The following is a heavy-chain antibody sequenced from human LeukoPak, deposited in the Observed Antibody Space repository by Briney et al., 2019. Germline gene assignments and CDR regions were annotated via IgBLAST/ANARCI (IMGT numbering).Heavy chain of an antibody. V-gene: IGHV3-48*01. D-gene: IGHD5-18*01. Sequence: GGSLRLSCAASGFTFSSYSMNWVRQAPGKGLEWVSYISSSSNTIYDADSVKGRFTISRDNAKNSLYLQMNSLRAEDTAVYYCARGRGYSYGYSDFWGQGTLVTVSS. CDR3: ARGRGYSYGYSDF. CDR2: ISSSSNTI. CDR1: GFTFSSYS. J-gene: IGHJ4*02.